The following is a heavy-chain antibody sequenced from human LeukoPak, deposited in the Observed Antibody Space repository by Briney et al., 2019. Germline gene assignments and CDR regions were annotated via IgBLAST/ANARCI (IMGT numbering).Heavy chain of an antibody. D-gene: IGHD5-18*01. CDR1: GFTFSSYA. CDR3: AKDEDPYNVDTSFDY. CDR2: ISSSGGST. Sequence: PGGSLRLSCAASGFTFSSYAMSWVRQAPGKGLEWVSAISSSGGSTYYADSVKGRFTISRDNSKNMLYLQMNSLRAEDTAVYYCAKDEDPYNVDTSFDYWGQGTLVTVSS. J-gene: IGHJ4*02. V-gene: IGHV3-23*01.